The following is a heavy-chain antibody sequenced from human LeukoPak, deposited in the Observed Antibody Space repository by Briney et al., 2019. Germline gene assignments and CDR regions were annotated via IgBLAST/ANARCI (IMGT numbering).Heavy chain of an antibody. CDR3: AKDGSGSSYYYYYYMDV. CDR1: GFTFSSYE. Sequence: GGSLRLSCAASGFTFSSYEMNWVRQAPGKGLEWVSYISSSGSTIYYADSVKGRFTISRDNAKNSLYLQMNSLRAEDTAVYYCAKDGSGSSYYYYYYMDVWGKGTTVTVSS. D-gene: IGHD3-10*01. CDR2: ISSSGSTI. J-gene: IGHJ6*03. V-gene: IGHV3-48*03.